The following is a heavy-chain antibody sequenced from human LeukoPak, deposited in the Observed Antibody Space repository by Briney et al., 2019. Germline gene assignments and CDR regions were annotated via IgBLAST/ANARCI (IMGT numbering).Heavy chain of an antibody. CDR2: INPNSGGT. V-gene: IGHV1-2*02. Sequence: ASVKVSCKASGYTFTGYYMHWVRQAPGQGLEWMGWINPNSGGTNYAQKFQGRVTMTRDTSISTAYMELSRLGSDDTAVYYCARAKGYSSSWSKLDYGMDVWGQGTTVTVSS. J-gene: IGHJ6*02. D-gene: IGHD6-13*01. CDR3: ARAKGYSSSWSKLDYGMDV. CDR1: GYTFTGYY.